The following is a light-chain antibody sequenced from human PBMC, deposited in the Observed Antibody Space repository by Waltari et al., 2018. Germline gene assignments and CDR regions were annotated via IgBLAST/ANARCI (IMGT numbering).Light chain of an antibody. J-gene: IGKJ4*01. Sequence: CRASQTVSTISLSWYQQKPGQAPRVLIYSTYNRATGIPDRFSGSGSGTDFTLTINRLAPEDFAMYYCQQYDGIVVTFGGGTKVEI. CDR3: QQYDGIVVT. CDR2: STY. CDR1: QTVSTIS. V-gene: IGKV3-20*01.